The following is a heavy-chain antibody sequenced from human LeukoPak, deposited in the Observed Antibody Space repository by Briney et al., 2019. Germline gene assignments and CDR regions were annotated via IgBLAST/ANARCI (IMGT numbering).Heavy chain of an antibody. Sequence: SETLSLTCTVSGYSISSGYYWGWIRQPPGKGLEWIGSIYHSGSTNYNPSLKSRVTMSVDTSKNQFSLKLSSVTAADTAVYYCARDPVIRNYYDSSGPNWFDPWGQGTLVTVSS. CDR2: IYHSGST. CDR1: GYSISSGYY. D-gene: IGHD3-22*01. V-gene: IGHV4-38-2*02. CDR3: ARDPVIRNYYDSSGPNWFDP. J-gene: IGHJ5*02.